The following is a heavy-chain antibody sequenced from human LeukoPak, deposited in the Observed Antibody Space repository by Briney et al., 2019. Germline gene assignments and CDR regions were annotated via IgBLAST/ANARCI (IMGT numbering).Heavy chain of an antibody. CDR3: ARGSAEVSHYYDSSGYYRT. D-gene: IGHD3-22*01. J-gene: IGHJ5*02. CDR1: GGTFSSYA. CDR2: IIPIFGTA. V-gene: IGHV1-69*01. Sequence: GSSVKVSCKASGGTFSSYAISWVRQAPGQGLEWMGEIIPIFGTANYAQKFQGRVTITADESTSTAYMELSSLRSEDTAVYYCARGSAEVSHYYDSSGYYRTWGQGTLVTVSS.